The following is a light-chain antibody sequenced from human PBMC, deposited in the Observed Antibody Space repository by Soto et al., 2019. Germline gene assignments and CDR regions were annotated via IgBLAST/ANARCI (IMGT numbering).Light chain of an antibody. CDR1: QSLYTN. J-gene: IGKJ5*01. CDR2: AAS. Sequence: EIVLTQSPATQSVSPGATATLSCRASQSLYTNLAWYQQKPGQTPRVLIYAASTRATGIPGRFTGIGSGTEFTLTISSLQSEDFAVYYCQQYHQWPITFGQGTRVEI. V-gene: IGKV3-15*01. CDR3: QQYHQWPIT.